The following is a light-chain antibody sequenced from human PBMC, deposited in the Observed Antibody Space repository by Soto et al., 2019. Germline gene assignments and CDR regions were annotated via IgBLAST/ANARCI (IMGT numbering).Light chain of an antibody. Sequence: SYELTQPPSVSVAPGKTARITCGGNNIGSKSVHWYQQKPGQAPVLVIYYDSDRPSGIPERFSGSNSVNTATLTISRVEGGDEADYYCQVWDSRSDHVVFGGGTKLTVL. CDR3: QVWDSRSDHVV. CDR1: NIGSKS. CDR2: YDS. V-gene: IGLV3-21*04. J-gene: IGLJ2*01.